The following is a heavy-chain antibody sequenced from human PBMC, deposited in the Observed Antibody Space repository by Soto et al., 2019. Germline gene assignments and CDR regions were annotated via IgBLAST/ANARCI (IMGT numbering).Heavy chain of an antibody. CDR3: GAFPIYSYGSADYYGMDV. CDR2: IDPSDSYT. Sequence: GESLKISCKGSGYSFTSYWISWVRQMPGKGLEWMGRIDPSDSYTNYSPSFQGHVTISADKSISTAYLQWSSLKASDTAVYYCGAFPIYSYGSADYYGMDVWGQGTTVTVSS. J-gene: IGHJ6*02. D-gene: IGHD5-18*01. V-gene: IGHV5-10-1*01. CDR1: GYSFTSYW.